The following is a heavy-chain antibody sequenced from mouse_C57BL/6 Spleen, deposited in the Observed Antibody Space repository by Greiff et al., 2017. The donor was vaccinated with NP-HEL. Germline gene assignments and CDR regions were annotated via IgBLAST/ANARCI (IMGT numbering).Heavy chain of an antibody. J-gene: IGHJ2*01. CDR3: TTGDYDHYFDY. Sequence: EVQLQPSGAELVRPGAFVKLSRTASCFHIHDVFMHWVKQRPEQGPEWDGWIDSENGDTEFASKFQGKATITADTSSNTAYLQLSSLTSEDTAVYYCTTGDYDHYFDYWGQGTTLTVSS. CDR2: IDSENGDT. D-gene: IGHD2-4*01. CDR1: CFHIHDVF. V-gene: IGHV14-4*01.